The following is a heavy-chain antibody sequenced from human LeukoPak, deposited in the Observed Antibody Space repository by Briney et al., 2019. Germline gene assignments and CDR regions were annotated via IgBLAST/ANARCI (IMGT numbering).Heavy chain of an antibody. J-gene: IGHJ4*02. Sequence: GASVKVSCKSSGYTFTSYYMHWVRQAPGQGLEWMGIISPSGGSTSYAQKFQGRVTMTRDTSTSTVYMELSSLRSEDTAVYYCARGGYYYDSSGYYQWAPFDYWGQGTLVTVSS. CDR2: ISPSGGST. V-gene: IGHV1-46*01. CDR1: GYTFTSYY. D-gene: IGHD3-22*01. CDR3: ARGGYYYDSSGYYQWAPFDY.